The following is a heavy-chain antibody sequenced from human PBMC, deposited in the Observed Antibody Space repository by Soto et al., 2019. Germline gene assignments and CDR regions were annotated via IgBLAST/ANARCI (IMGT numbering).Heavy chain of an antibody. CDR2: IKSNPDGGTT. J-gene: IGHJ4*02. V-gene: IGHV3-15*07. CDR1: GFTFSNAW. Sequence: GGSLRLSCAASGFTFSNAWMNWVRQAPGKGLEWVGRIKSNPDGGTTDYAAPVKGRLTFSRDDSKNTLYLQMNSLKTEDTAVYYCTTGLLHNTYFAYWGQGTLVTVSS. D-gene: IGHD1-1*01. CDR3: TTGLLHNTYFAY.